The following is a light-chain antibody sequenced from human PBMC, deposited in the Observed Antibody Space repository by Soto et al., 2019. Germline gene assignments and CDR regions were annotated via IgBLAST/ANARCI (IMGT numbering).Light chain of an antibody. Sequence: DIQMTQSPSSLSASVGDRVTITCRASEDISNYLAWYQQKPGKVPKLLIYGASTLQSGVPSRFSGSGSGTDFTLTISSRHTEDVATYYCQNYNRVPWPFGQGTNVESK. CDR1: EDISNY. CDR2: GAS. J-gene: IGKJ1*01. V-gene: IGKV1-27*01. CDR3: QNYNRVPWP.